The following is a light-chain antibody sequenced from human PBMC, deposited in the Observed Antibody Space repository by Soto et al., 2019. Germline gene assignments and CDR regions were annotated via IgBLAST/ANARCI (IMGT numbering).Light chain of an antibody. CDR2: AAS. CDR1: QSISSY. CDR3: QSGIT. Sequence: DIQMTQSPSSLSASVGDRVTITCRASQSISSYLNWYQQKPGKAPKLLIYAASSLQSGVPSRFSGSGSGTDFTLTISSLQPKDFATYYCQSGITFGPGTKVDIK. J-gene: IGKJ3*01. V-gene: IGKV1-39*01.